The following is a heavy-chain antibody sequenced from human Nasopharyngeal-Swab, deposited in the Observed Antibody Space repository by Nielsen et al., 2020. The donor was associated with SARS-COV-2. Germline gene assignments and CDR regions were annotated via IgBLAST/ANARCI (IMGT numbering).Heavy chain of an antibody. D-gene: IGHD2-2*01. Sequence: RQASGQGCGWMVGIIPIFGTANYAQKFQGRVTITADESTSTAYMELSSLRSEDTAVYYCARNRLPYCSSTSCSYYYMDVWGKGTTVTVSS. CDR3: ARNRLPYCSSTSCSYYYMDV. J-gene: IGHJ6*03. CDR2: IIPIFGTA. V-gene: IGHV1-69*01.